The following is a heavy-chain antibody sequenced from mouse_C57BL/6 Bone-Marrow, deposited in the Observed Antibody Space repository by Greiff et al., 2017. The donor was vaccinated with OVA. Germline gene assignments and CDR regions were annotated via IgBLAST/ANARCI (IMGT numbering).Heavy chain of an antibody. D-gene: IGHD3-2*02. CDR2: IWPGGGT. V-gene: IGHV2-9-1*01. Sequence: VQLVESGPGLVAPSQSLSITCTVSGFSLTSYAISWVRQPPGKGLEWLGVIWPGGGTNYNSALKSRLSISKDNSKSQVFLKMNSLQTDDTARYYCARRDSSGYWFAYWGQGTLVTVSA. CDR1: GFSLTSYA. J-gene: IGHJ3*01. CDR3: ARRDSSGYWFAY.